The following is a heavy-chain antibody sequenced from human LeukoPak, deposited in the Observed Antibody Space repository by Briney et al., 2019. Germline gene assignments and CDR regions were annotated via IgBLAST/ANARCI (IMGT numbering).Heavy chain of an antibody. D-gene: IGHD3-22*01. J-gene: IGHJ4*02. CDR2: ISSSSSYI. CDR3: ARELYNYYDSSGPSTSFDY. CDR1: GFTFSSYS. Sequence: GGSLRLSCAASGFTFSSYSMNWVRQAPGKGLEWVSSISSSSSYIYYADSVKGRFTISRDNAKNSLCLQMNSLRAEDTAVYYCARELYNYYDSSGPSTSFDYWGQGTLVTVSS. V-gene: IGHV3-21*01.